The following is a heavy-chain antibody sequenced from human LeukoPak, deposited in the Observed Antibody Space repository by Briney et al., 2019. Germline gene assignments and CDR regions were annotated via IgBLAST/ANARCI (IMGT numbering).Heavy chain of an antibody. CDR3: ASDRRTTVVTSDAFDI. D-gene: IGHD4-23*01. J-gene: IGHJ3*02. CDR2: ISAYNGNT. Sequence: ASVKVSCKASGYTFTSYGISWVRQAPGQGLEWMGWISAYNGNTNYAQKLQGRVTMTTDTSTSTAYMELRSLRSDDTAVYYCASDRRTTVVTSDAFDIWGQGTMVTVSS. V-gene: IGHV1-18*01. CDR1: GYTFTSYG.